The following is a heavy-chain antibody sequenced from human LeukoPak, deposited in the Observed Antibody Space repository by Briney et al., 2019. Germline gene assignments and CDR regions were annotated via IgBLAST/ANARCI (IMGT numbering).Heavy chain of an antibody. D-gene: IGHD3-10*01. V-gene: IGHV1-3*01. J-gene: IGHJ4*02. CDR2: INACNGNT. CDR1: GYTFTSYA. Sequence: ASVKVSCKASGYTFTSYAMHWGRQAPGQRLEWRGWINACNGNTKYSQKFQGRVTITRDTSASTAYMELSSLRSEDTAVYYCARKPYYSGSGSYFDYWGQGTLVTVSS. CDR3: ARKPYYSGSGSYFDY.